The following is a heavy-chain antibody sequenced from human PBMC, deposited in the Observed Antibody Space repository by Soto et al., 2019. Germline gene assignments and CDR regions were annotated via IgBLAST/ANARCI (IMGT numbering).Heavy chain of an antibody. CDR1: GFTFSSYR. D-gene: IGHD2-8*02. J-gene: IGHJ4*02. CDR3: ARDLV. Sequence: EVQLVESGGGLVKPGGSLRLSCAASGFTFSSYRMNWVRPAPGKGLEGVSSISSSSSYIYYADSVRSRFTISRDNAKNSMYLQMNSLRGEDTAVYYCARDLVWGQGTLVTVSS. CDR2: ISSSSSYI. V-gene: IGHV3-21*01.